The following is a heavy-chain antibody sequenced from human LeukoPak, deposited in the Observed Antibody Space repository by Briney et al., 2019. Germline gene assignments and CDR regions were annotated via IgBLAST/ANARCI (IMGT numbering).Heavy chain of an antibody. J-gene: IGHJ3*02. V-gene: IGHV3-11*06. CDR3: ARVDLITMIGGVAFDI. CDR2: ISSSSSYT. D-gene: IGHD3-22*01. CDR1: GFTFSNYY. Sequence: KPGGSLRLSCAASGFTFSNYYMSWIRQAPGKGLEWVSYISSSSSYTNYADSVKGRFTISRDNAKNSLYLQMNSLRAEDTAVYYCARVDLITMIGGVAFDIWGQGTMVTVSS.